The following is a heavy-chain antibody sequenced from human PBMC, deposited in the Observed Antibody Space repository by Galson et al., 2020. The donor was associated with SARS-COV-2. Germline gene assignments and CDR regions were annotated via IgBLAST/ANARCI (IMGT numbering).Heavy chain of an antibody. CDR3: AKGKWFGELLSPFDF. CDR2: ISDDGSNK. D-gene: IGHD3-10*01. CDR1: GFTFSSYG. J-gene: IGHJ4*02. Sequence: GGSLRLSCSASGFTFSSYGMHWVRQAPGKGLEWVAVISDDGSNKYYADSVKGRFSISRDNSKNTLYLQMNSLRAEDTAVYYCAKGKWFGELLSPFDFWGQG. V-gene: IGHV3-30*18.